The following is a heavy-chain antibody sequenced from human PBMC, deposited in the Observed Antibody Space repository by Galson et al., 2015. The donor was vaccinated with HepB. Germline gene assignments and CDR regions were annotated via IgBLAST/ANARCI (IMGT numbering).Heavy chain of an antibody. CDR2: IIPILGIA. J-gene: IGHJ6*03. Sequence: SVKVSCKASGGTFSRYAISWVRQAPGQGLEWMGGIIPILGIANYAQKFQGRVTITADKSTSTAYMELSSLRSEDTAVYYCARGDLYGQPPYYYYYYMDVWGKGTTVTVSS. D-gene: IGHD4-17*01. V-gene: IGHV1-69*10. CDR1: GGTFSRYA. CDR3: ARGDLYGQPPYYYYYYMDV.